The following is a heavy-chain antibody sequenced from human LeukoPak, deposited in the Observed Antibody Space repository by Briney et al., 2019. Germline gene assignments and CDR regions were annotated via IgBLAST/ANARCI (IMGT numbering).Heavy chain of an antibody. J-gene: IGHJ6*03. CDR3: ARDRGTMVRGVIRYYYYMDV. D-gene: IGHD3-10*01. Sequence: KPSETLSLTCAVYGGSFSGYYWSWIRQPPGKGLEWIGEINHSGSTNYNPSLKSRVTISVDTSKNQFSLKLSSVTAADTAVYYCARDRGTMVRGVIRYYYYMDVWGKGTTVTVSS. CDR1: GGSFSGYY. CDR2: INHSGST. V-gene: IGHV4-34*01.